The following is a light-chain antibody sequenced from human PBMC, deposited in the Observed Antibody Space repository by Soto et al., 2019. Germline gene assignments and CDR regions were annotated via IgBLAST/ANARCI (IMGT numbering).Light chain of an antibody. J-gene: IGKJ4*01. CDR2: SSS. CDR3: QQYGRSSLT. V-gene: IGKV3-20*01. Sequence: EIVLTQSPGTLSLSPGERAILSCRASQSLSSSFLAWYQQKPGQAPRLLIYSSSNRATGIPDRFSGSGSGTDFTLTISRLEPADFAVYYCQQYGRSSLTFGGGTKVEIK. CDR1: QSLSSSF.